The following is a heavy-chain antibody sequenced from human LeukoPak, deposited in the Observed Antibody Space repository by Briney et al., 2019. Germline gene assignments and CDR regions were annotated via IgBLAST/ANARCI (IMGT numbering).Heavy chain of an antibody. CDR2: ISAYNGNT. Sequence: ASVKVSCKTSGYTFTSHNFNWVRQAPGQGLEWMGWISAYNGNTNYAQKLQGRVTMTTDTSTSTAYMELRSLRSDDTAVYYCARGGGVVAATDLDYWGQGTLVTVSS. J-gene: IGHJ4*02. V-gene: IGHV1-18*01. D-gene: IGHD2-15*01. CDR3: ARGGGVVAATDLDY. CDR1: GYTFTSHN.